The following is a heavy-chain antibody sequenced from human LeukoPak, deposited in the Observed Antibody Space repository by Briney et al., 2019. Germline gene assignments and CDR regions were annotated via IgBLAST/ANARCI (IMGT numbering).Heavy chain of an antibody. CDR2: VSGGSDYI. J-gene: IGHJ4*02. Sequence: GGSLRLSCAASGLSFSSYSMNWVRQAPGKGLEWVSSVSGGSDYIYYADSVKGRFTISRDNAINSLYLQMNSLRAEDTAVYYCASLGGGSGSSHNPLVDHWGQGTLVTVSS. CDR1: GLSFSSYS. D-gene: IGHD3-10*01. V-gene: IGHV3-21*01. CDR3: ASLGGGSGSSHNPLVDH.